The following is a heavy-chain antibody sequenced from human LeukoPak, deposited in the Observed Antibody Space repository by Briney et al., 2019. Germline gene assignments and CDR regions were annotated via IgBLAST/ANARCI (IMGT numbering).Heavy chain of an antibody. CDR3: AKDGYGDYFSVLLSRAHDAFDI. D-gene: IGHD4-17*01. J-gene: IGHJ3*02. V-gene: IGHV3-23*01. CDR1: GFTFSSYA. CDR2: ISGSGGST. Sequence: PGGSLRLSCAASGFTFSSYAMSWVRQAPGKGLEWVSAISGSGGSTYYADSVKGRFTISRDNSKNTLYLQMNSLRAEDTAVYYCAKDGYGDYFSVLLSRAHDAFDIWGQGTMVTVSS.